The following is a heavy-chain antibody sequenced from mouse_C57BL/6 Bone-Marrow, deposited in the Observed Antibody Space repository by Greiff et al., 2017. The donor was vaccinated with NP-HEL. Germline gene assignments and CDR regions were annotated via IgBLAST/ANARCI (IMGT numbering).Heavy chain of an antibody. CDR2: IYPRDGST. J-gene: IGHJ1*03. D-gene: IGHD1-1*01. CDR1: GYTFTDHT. Sequence: VQRVESDAELVKPGASVKISCKVSGYTFTDHTIHWMKQRPEQGLEWIGYIYPRDGSTKYNEKFKGKATLTADKSSSTAYMQLNSLTSEDSAVYFCEFIPLYYYGSRGYFDVWGTGTTVTVSS. CDR3: EFIPLYYYGSRGYFDV. V-gene: IGHV1-78*01.